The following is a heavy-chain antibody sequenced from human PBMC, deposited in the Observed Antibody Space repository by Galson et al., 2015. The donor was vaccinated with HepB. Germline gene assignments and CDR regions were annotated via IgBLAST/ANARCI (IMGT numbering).Heavy chain of an antibody. Sequence: SLRLSCAASGFTFSNYGMSWVRQAPGEGLEWVASVMADGGERYDVDSVKGRFTISRDNSKNSLHLQMNSLRADDTAVYYCARDVYGAEEYWGQGTLVTVSS. CDR3: ARDVYGAEEY. J-gene: IGHJ4*02. D-gene: IGHD4-17*01. CDR2: VMADGGER. CDR1: GFTFSNYG. V-gene: IGHV3-7*03.